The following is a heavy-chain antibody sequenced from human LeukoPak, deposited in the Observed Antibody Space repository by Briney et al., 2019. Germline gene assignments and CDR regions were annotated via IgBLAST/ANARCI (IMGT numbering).Heavy chain of an antibody. CDR3: ARDQVLRFSGAFDY. V-gene: IGHV3-30-3*01. CDR2: ISYDGSNK. D-gene: IGHD3-3*01. Sequence: PGGSLRLSCAASGFTFSSYAMHWVRQAPGKGLEWVAVISYDGSNKYYADSVKGRFTISRDNSKNTLYLQMNSLRAEDTAVYYCARDQVLRFSGAFDYWGQGTQVTVSS. J-gene: IGHJ4*02. CDR1: GFTFSSYA.